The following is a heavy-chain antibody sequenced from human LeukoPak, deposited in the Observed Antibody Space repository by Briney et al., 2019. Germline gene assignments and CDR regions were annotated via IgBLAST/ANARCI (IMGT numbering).Heavy chain of an antibody. Sequence: GASVKVSCKASGYTFTSYDINWVRQATGQGLEWMGWMNPNSGNTSYAQKFQGRVTMTRDMSTSTVYMELSSLRSEDTAVYYCARERMASIAAAGTVQYYYYYMDVWGKGTTVTVSS. CDR3: ARERMASIAAAGTVQYYYYYMDV. V-gene: IGHV1-8*02. CDR1: GYTFTSYD. D-gene: IGHD6-13*01. J-gene: IGHJ6*03. CDR2: MNPNSGNT.